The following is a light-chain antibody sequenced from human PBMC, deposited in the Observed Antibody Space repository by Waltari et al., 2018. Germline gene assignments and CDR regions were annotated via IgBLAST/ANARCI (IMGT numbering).Light chain of an antibody. J-gene: IGLJ3*02. Sequence: QTVVTHEPFLSVSPGGTVTLTCGLTSGSVSSGHYPGWYQQTPGQAPRTLIYRTNTRSSGVPDRFSGSIVGNKAALTITGAQADDESDYYCVMYVGSGIWVFGGGTKLTVL. CDR1: SGSVSSGHY. CDR3: VMYVGSGIWV. CDR2: RTN. V-gene: IGLV8-61*01.